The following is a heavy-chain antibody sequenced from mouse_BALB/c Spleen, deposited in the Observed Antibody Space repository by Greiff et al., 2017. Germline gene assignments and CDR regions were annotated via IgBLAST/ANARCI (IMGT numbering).Heavy chain of an antibody. Sequence: EVMLVESGGGLVQPGGSLKLSCAASGFTFSSYTMSWVRQTPEKRLEWVAYISNGGGSTYYPDTVKGRFTISRDNAKNTLYLQMSSLKSEDTAMYYCARLQVFFDYWGQGTTLTVSS. CDR3: ARLQVFFDY. CDR2: ISNGGGST. J-gene: IGHJ2*01. V-gene: IGHV5-12-2*01. CDR1: GFTFSSYT.